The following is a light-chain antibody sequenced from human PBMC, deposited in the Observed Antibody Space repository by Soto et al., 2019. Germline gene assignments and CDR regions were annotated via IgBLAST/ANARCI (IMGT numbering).Light chain of an antibody. Sequence: QSVLTQPASVSGSPGQSITISCSGTSSDVGGYDYVSWYQQHPGKAPQLIIYDVSNRPSGVSIRFSGSKSGNTASLTISGLQAEDEAEYYCSSYAGSVTVVFGGGTKLTVL. CDR3: SSYAGSVTVV. CDR1: SSDVGGYDY. CDR2: DVS. J-gene: IGLJ2*01. V-gene: IGLV2-14*03.